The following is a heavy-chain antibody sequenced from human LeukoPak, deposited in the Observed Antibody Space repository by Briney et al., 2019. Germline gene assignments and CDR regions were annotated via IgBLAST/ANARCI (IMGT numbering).Heavy chain of an antibody. Sequence: GGALQISFQGSGYGFSSYWIGWGRQMPGKGVEGRGIIYPGDSDSRYSPSFQGQVTISADKSISTAYLQWSSLKASDTAMYYCARLGRAVAASDYWGQGTLVTVSS. D-gene: IGHD6-19*01. CDR3: ARLGRAVAASDY. J-gene: IGHJ4*02. CDR1: GYGFSSYW. CDR2: IYPGDSDS. V-gene: IGHV5-51*01.